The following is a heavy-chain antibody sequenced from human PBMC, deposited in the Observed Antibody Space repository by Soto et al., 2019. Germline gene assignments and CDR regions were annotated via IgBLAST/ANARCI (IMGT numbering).Heavy chain of an antibody. CDR2: ISSSSSTI. D-gene: IGHD3-22*01. J-gene: IGHJ5*02. V-gene: IGHV3-48*02. CDR1: GFTFSSYS. CDR3: ARDLGYYYDSSGYYSP. Sequence: GGSLRLSCAASGFTFSSYSMNWVRQAPGKGLEWVSYISSSSSTIYYADSVKGRFTISRDNAKNSLYLQMNSLRDEDTAVYYCARDLGYYYDSSGYYSPWGQGTLVTVSS.